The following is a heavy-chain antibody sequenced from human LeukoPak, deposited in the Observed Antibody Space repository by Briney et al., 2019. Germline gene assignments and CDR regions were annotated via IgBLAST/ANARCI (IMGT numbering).Heavy chain of an antibody. CDR2: ISSSGSTI. J-gene: IGHJ6*03. V-gene: IGHV3-11*04. CDR1: GFTFSDYY. Sequence: PGGSLRLSCAASGFTFSDYYMSWIRQAPGKGLEWVSYISSSGSTIYYADSVKGRFTISRDNAKNSLYLQMNSLRAEDTAVYYCATNYDFWSGYSPYYYYYMDVWGKGTTVTVSS. D-gene: IGHD3-3*01. CDR3: ATNYDFWSGYSPYYYYYMDV.